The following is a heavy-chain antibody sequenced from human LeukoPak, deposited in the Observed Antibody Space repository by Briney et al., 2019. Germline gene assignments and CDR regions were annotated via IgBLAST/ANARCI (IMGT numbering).Heavy chain of an antibody. CDR2: IYHSGST. CDR3: AREDYSNLLIDY. Sequence: KPSETLSLTCAVSGYSTSSGYYWGWIRQPPGKGLEWIGSIYHSGSTYYNPSLKSRVTISVDTSKNQFSLKLSSVTAADTAVYYCAREDYSNLLIDYWGQGTLVTVSS. V-gene: IGHV4-38-2*01. D-gene: IGHD4-11*01. CDR1: GYSTSSGYY. J-gene: IGHJ4*02.